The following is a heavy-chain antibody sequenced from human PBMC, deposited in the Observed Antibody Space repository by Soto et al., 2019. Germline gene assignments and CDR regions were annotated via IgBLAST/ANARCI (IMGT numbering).Heavy chain of an antibody. J-gene: IGHJ6*02. D-gene: IGHD3-22*01. CDR3: ARGWYYYDSGPRYYYYGMDV. CDR2: IYYSGST. V-gene: IGHV4-59*01. Sequence: SETLSLTCTVSGGSISSYYWSWIRQPPGKGLEWIGYIYYSGSTNYNPSLKSRVTISVDTSKNQFSLKLSSVTAADTAVYYCARGWYYYDSGPRYYYYGMDVWGQGTTVTVSS. CDR1: GGSISSYY.